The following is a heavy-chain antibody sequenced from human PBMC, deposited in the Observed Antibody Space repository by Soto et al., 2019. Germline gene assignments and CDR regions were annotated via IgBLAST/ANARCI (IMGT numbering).Heavy chain of an antibody. V-gene: IGHV3-48*02. CDR1: GFSFRDHS. Sequence: EVQLMESGGGLVYPGAPLRLSCETSGFSFRDHSMNWVRQAPGKGLQWVSYISSTGDDIHYADSVKGRFTVSRDNAKNALFLQMNSLRDDDSAIYYCAGLHKGRVVTGWGQGTLVTVSS. CDR3: AGLHKGRVVTG. J-gene: IGHJ4*02. CDR2: ISSTGDDI. D-gene: IGHD2-21*02.